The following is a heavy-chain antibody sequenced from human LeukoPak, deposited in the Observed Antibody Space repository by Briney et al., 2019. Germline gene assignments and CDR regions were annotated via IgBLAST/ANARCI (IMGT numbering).Heavy chain of an antibody. CDR3: ARATSGRFDC. J-gene: IGHJ4*02. Sequence: SQTLSLTCAISADSVSSNLVTWNWVRQSPSRGLEWLGRTYYRSKWSNDYAVSVKSRITINADTSNNQFSLQLNSVTPEDTAVYYSARATSGRFDCWGQGTLVSVSS. D-gene: IGHD3-10*01. CDR1: ADSVSSNLVT. CDR2: TYYRSKWSN. V-gene: IGHV6-1*01.